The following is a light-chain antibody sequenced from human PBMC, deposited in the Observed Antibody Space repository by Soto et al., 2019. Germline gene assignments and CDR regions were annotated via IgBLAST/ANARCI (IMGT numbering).Light chain of an antibody. V-gene: IGKV1-27*01. CDR1: QDISNY. J-gene: IGKJ2*01. CDR2: AAS. Sequence: DIQMTQSPSALSASVGDRVTITCRASQDISNYLAWYQQKPGKAPKLLIYAASTLQSGVPSRFSGSGSRTDFTLTISSLQPEDVATYYCQKYNSAPVPFGQGTKLEIK. CDR3: QKYNSAPVP.